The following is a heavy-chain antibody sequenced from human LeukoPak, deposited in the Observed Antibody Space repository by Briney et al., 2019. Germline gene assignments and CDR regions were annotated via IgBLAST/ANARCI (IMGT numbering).Heavy chain of an antibody. Sequence: ASVKVSCKASGYTSTSYGISWVRQAPGQGLEWMGWISAYNGNTNYAQKLQGRVTMTTDTSTSTAYMELRSLRSDDTAVYYCARDGAVTVTYDAFDIWAKGTMVTVSS. CDR2: ISAYNGNT. CDR3: ARDGAVTVTYDAFDI. CDR1: GYTSTSYG. D-gene: IGHD2/OR15-2a*01. V-gene: IGHV1-18*01. J-gene: IGHJ3*02.